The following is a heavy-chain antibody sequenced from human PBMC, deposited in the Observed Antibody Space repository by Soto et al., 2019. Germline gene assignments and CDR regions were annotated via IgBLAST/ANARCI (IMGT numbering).Heavy chain of an antibody. CDR2: VSSNGGST. V-gene: IGHV3-64D*06. J-gene: IGHJ5*02. Sequence: GGSLRLSCSASGFTFSSYAMHWVRQAPGKGLEYVSAVSSNGGSTYYADSVKGRFTISRDNSKNTLYLQMSSLRAEDTAVYYCVKDLVGTSGGYSTYHFNWFDPWGQGTLVTVSS. CDR1: GFTFSSYA. CDR3: VKDLVGTSGGYSTYHFNWFDP. D-gene: IGHD3-22*01.